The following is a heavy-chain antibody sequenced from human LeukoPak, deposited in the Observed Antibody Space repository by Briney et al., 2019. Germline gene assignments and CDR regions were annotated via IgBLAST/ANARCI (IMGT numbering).Heavy chain of an antibody. D-gene: IGHD2-2*01. J-gene: IGHJ4*02. CDR1: GFTFSSYA. Sequence: GGSLRLSCAASGFTFSSYAMSWVRQAPGKGLVWVSAISGSGGSTYYADSVKGRFTISRDNSKNTLYLQMNSLRAEDTAVYYCAILPRRGYCSSTSCYAVDYWGQGTLVTVSS. V-gene: IGHV3-23*01. CDR2: ISGSGGST. CDR3: AILPRRGYCSSTSCYAVDY.